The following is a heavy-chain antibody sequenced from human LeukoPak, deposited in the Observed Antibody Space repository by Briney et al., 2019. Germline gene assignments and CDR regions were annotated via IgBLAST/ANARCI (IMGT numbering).Heavy chain of an antibody. CDR2: IKTESDGATT. CDR1: GFTFSNGW. V-gene: IGHV3-15*01. CDR3: AKDRRRWFGTQLGGFDY. D-gene: IGHD5-18*01. Sequence: GGSLRLSCAASGFTFSNGWMSWVRQAPRKGLEWVGQIKTESDGATTDYAAPVKGSFTISRDNAKNSLYLQMNSLRAEDTAVYYCAKDRRRWFGTQLGGFDYWGQGTLVTVSS. J-gene: IGHJ4*02.